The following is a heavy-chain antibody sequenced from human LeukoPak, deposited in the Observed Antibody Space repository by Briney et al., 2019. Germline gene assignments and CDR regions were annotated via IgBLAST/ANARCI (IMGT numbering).Heavy chain of an antibody. Sequence: PGGSLRLSCTTSGFTFTNAWMSWVRQAPGKGLEWVGRIRSKTDGGTTDYAAPVKGRFTISRDDSKDTVFLQMNSLKTEDTALYYCTTAGSGSWVDHWGQGTLVTVSS. D-gene: IGHD3-10*01. V-gene: IGHV3-15*01. J-gene: IGHJ4*02. CDR2: IRSKTDGGTT. CDR3: TTAGSGSWVDH. CDR1: GFTFTNAW.